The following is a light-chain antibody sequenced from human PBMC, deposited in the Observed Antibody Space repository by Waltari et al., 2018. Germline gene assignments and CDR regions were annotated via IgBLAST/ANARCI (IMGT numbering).Light chain of an antibody. J-gene: IGLJ3*02. CDR3: QTGGHGTWV. CDR2: VNSDGSH. V-gene: IGLV4-69*02. Sequence: QLALTQSPSASASLGASVKLTCTLNSGHSSNVVAWLQQQPEKGPRYLMKVNSDGSHSKGDDIPDRVAGSGSGAERYRTISSLQAEDEADYYCQTGGHGTWVFGGGTKLTVL. CDR1: SGHSSNV.